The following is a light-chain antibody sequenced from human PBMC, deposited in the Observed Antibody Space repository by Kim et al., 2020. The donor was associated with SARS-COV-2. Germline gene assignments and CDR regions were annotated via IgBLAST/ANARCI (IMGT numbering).Light chain of an antibody. CDR1: SSDVGRYNY. V-gene: IGLV2-8*01. Sequence: QSALTQPPSVSGSPGQSVTISCTGASSDVGRYNYVSWYQQHPGKAPKLMIYEVNKRPAGVPDRFSGSKCGNTAFLTVSGLQAEDEAEYHCSSYAGSNSLVFGGGTQLTVL. J-gene: IGLJ2*01. CDR3: SSYAGSNSLV. CDR2: EVN.